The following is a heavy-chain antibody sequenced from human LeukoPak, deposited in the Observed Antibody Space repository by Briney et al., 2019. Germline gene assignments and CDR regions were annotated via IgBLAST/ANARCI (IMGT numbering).Heavy chain of an antibody. CDR3: AKGGSGGSFDY. V-gene: IGHV3-66*01. D-gene: IGHD2-15*01. CDR1: GFTFSSNY. CDR2: IYSGGST. J-gene: IGHJ4*02. Sequence: GGSLRLSCAASGFTFSSNYMSWVRQAPGKGLEWVSVIYSGGSTYYADSVKGRFTISRDNSKNTLYLQMNSLRAEDTALYYCAKGGSGGSFDYWGQGALVTVSS.